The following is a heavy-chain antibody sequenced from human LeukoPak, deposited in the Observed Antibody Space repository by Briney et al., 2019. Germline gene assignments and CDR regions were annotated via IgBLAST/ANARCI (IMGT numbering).Heavy chain of an antibody. Sequence: SETLSLTCTVSGGSISSYYWSWIRQPPGKGLEWIGYIYYSGSTNYNPSLKSRVTISVDTSKNQFSLKLSSVTAADTAVYYCARLNLDIVVVPAAARYWYFDLWGRGTLVTVSS. CDR2: IYYSGST. CDR3: ARLNLDIVVVPAAARYWYFDL. D-gene: IGHD2-2*03. CDR1: GGSISSYY. V-gene: IGHV4-59*01. J-gene: IGHJ2*01.